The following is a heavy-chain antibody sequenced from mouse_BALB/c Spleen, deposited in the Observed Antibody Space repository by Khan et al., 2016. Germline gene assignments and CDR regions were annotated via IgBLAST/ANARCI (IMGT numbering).Heavy chain of an antibody. V-gene: IGHV1S34*01. D-gene: IGHD2-14*01. CDR1: GYSFTGYY. CDR2: ISCYNGAT. Sequence: LVKTGASVKISCKASGYSFTGYYIHWVKQSHGKSLEWIGYISCYNGATNYNQKLKGKATFTVDTSYSTAYMQFNSLTSEVSAVYYWARSSRGTYYYAMDYWGQGTSVTVSS. CDR3: ARSSRGTYYYAMDY. J-gene: IGHJ4*01.